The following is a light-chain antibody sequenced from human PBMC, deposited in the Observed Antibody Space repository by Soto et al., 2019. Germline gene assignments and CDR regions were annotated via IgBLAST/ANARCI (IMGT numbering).Light chain of an antibody. J-gene: IGKJ2*01. CDR1: QSISSY. CDR2: AAS. Sequence: DLQMTQSPSSLSASVGDRVTISCRASQSISSYLNWFQQKPGKAPKLLIYAASSLHGGVPSRFSGSRSGTDFTITISSLQPEDFATYSCQQSYGTPTTFGQGTKLEI. V-gene: IGKV1-39*01. CDR3: QQSYGTPTT.